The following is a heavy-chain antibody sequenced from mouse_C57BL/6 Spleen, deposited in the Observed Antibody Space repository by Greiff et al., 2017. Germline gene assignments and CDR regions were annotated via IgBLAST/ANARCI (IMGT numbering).Heavy chain of an antibody. CDR3: ARHGSSFAMDY. V-gene: IGHV1-26*01. CDR2: INPNNGGT. Sequence: VQLQQSGPELVKPGASVKISCKASGYTFTDYYMNWVKQSHGKSLEWIGDINPNNGGTSYNQKFKGKATLTVDKSSSTAYMELRSLTSEDSAVYYCARHGSSFAMDYWGQGTSVTVSS. D-gene: IGHD1-1*01. CDR1: GYTFTDYY. J-gene: IGHJ4*01.